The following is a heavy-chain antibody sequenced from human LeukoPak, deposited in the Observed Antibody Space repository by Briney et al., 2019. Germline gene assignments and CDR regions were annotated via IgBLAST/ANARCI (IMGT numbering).Heavy chain of an antibody. J-gene: IGHJ4*02. CDR1: GGSISSSNW. Sequence: PSETLSLTCAVSGGSISSSNWWSWVRQPPGKGLEWIGEIYHSGSTNYNPSLKSRVTISVDKSKNQFSLKLRSVTAADTAVYYCAREVQRQWLEPYYFDYWGQGTLVTVSS. V-gene: IGHV4-4*02. D-gene: IGHD6-19*01. CDR3: AREVQRQWLEPYYFDY. CDR2: IYHSGST.